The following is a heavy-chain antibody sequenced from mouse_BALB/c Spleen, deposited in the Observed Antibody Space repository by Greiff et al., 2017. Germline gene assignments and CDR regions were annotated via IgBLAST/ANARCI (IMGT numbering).Heavy chain of an antibody. D-gene: IGHD1-1*01. CDR3: ASGSREDY. J-gene: IGHJ2*01. CDR2: IYPGSGST. CDR1: GYTFTDYV. V-gene: IGHV1-77*01. Sequence: QVQLQQSGPELVKPGASVKMSCKASGYTFTDYVISWVKQRTGQGLEWIGEIYPGSGSTYYNEKFKGKATLTADKSSNTACMQLSSLTSEDSAVYFCASGSREDYWGQGTTLTVSS.